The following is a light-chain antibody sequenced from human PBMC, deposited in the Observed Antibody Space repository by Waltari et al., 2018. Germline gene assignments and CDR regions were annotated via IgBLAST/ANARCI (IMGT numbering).Light chain of an antibody. Sequence: DILMTQSPSSLSASVGDRITITCRAGQSISIFLNWYHQKPGKAPKSLISDASTLQSGVPSRFSGSGSGTDFTLTIISLQPDDFGNYYCQQSYKLPPTFGLGTKVEI. J-gene: IGKJ1*01. V-gene: IGKV1-39*01. CDR2: DAS. CDR3: QQSYKLPPT. CDR1: QSISIF.